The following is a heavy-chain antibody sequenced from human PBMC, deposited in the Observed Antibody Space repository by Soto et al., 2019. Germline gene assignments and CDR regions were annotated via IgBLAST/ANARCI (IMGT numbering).Heavy chain of an antibody. V-gene: IGHV3-23*01. CDR3: ARIPDTALIMYNWFDP. Sequence: GGSLRLSCAASGFTFNTYAMSWVRQAPGKGLEWVSSISGSGGSTYYPDSVKGRFTISRDNSKNTLYLQMNSLRAEDTAVYYCARIPDTALIMYNWFDPWGQGTLVTVSS. CDR1: GFTFNTYA. CDR2: ISGSGGST. D-gene: IGHD5-18*01. J-gene: IGHJ5*02.